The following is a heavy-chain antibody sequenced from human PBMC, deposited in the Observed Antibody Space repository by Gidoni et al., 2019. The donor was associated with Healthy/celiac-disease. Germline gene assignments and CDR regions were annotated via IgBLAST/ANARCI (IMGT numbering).Heavy chain of an antibody. CDR2: INPNSGGT. J-gene: IGHJ4*02. Sequence: QVQLVQSGAAVKKPGPSVKVSCMASGYTFTGYYMHWVRQAPGQGLEWMGWINPNSGGTNYAQKFQGRVTMTRDTSISTAYMELSRLRSDDTAVYYCARANHDDYYDSSGYGQNFDYWGQGTLVTVSS. D-gene: IGHD3-22*01. CDR3: ARANHDDYYDSSGYGQNFDY. CDR1: GYTFTGYY. V-gene: IGHV1-2*02.